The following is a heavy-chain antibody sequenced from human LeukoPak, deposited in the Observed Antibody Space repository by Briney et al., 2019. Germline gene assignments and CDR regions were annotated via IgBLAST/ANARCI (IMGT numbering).Heavy chain of an antibody. Sequence: GGSLRLSCAASGFTFDDYAMHWVRQAPGKGLEWVSGISWNSGSIGYADSVKGRFTISRDNSKNTLYLQMNSLRAEDTAVYYCAKAAYYYDSSGYYTPWGQGTLVTVSS. CDR2: ISWNSGSI. V-gene: IGHV3-9*01. CDR3: AKAAYYYDSSGYYTP. CDR1: GFTFDDYA. D-gene: IGHD3-22*01. J-gene: IGHJ4*02.